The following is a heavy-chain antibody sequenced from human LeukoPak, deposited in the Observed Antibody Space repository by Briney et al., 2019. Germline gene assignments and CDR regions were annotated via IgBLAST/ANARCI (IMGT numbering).Heavy chain of an antibody. J-gene: IGHJ4*02. V-gene: IGHV4-34*01. CDR2: INHSGST. D-gene: IGHD3-22*01. CDR1: GGSFGGYY. CDR3: ARGGYFDSSGYPNLLDY. Sequence: PSETLSLTCAVYGGSFGGYYWTWIRQPPGKGPEWIGEINHSGSTNYNPSLKRRVFMSVDTAKNQFSLKLNSVSAADTAVYYCARGGYFDSSGYPNLLDYWGQGTLVTVSS.